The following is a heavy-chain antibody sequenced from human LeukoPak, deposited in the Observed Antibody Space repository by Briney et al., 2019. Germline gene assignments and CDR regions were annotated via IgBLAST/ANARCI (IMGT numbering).Heavy chain of an antibody. J-gene: IGHJ4*02. CDR2: ISSSSSTI. V-gene: IGHV3-48*01. CDR1: GFTFSSYS. D-gene: IGHD2-2*01. Sequence: PGGSLRLSCAASGFTFSSYSMNWVRQAPGKGLEWVSYISSSSSTIYYADSVKGRFTISRDNAKNSLYLQMNSLRAEDTAVYYCARSTLGYCSSTSCSLDYWGQGTLVNVSS. CDR3: ARSTLGYCSSTSCSLDY.